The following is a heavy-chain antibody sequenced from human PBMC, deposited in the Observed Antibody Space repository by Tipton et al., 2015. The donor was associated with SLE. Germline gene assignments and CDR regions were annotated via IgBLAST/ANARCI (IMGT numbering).Heavy chain of an antibody. Sequence: TLSLTCAVSGGSFSSYYWSWIRQPPGKGLEWIGYIYYSGSTNYNPSLKSRVTISVDTSKNQFSLKLSSVTAADTAVYYCARGREPRQLWLYYYYGMDVWGQGTTVTVSS. CDR2: IYYSGST. V-gene: IGHV4-59*12. J-gene: IGHJ6*02. CDR1: GGSFSSYY. CDR3: ARGREPRQLWLYYYYGMDV. D-gene: IGHD5-18*01.